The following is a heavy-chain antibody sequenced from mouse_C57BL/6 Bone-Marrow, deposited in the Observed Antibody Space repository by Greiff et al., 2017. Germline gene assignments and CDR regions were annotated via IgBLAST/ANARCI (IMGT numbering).Heavy chain of an antibody. V-gene: IGHV1-4*01. CDR1: GYTFTSYT. Sequence: QVQLKESGAELARPGASVKMSCKASGYTFTSYTMHWVKQRPGQGLEWIGYINPSSGYTKYNQKFKDKATLTADKSSSTAYMQLSSLTSEDSAVYYGARRELLRSYFDYWGQGTTLTVSS. CDR3: ARRELLRSYFDY. J-gene: IGHJ2*01. CDR2: INPSSGYT. D-gene: IGHD1-1*01.